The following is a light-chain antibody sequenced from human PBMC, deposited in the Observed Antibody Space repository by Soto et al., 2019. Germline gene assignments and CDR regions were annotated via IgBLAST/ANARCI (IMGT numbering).Light chain of an antibody. CDR2: RNN. CDR1: SSNIESNF. J-gene: IGLJ2*01. Sequence: QSVLTQPPSAYGTPGQRVTISCSGSSSNIESNFVYWYQQFPGTAPRLLIYRNNQRPSGVPDRFSGSKSGTSASLAISALRSEDEADYYCTVWDDSLRGRLFGGGTKLTVL. V-gene: IGLV1-47*01. CDR3: TVWDDSLRGRL.